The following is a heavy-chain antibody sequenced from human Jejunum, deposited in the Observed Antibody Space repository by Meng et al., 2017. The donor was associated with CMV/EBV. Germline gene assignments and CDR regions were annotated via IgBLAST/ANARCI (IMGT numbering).Heavy chain of an antibody. Sequence: CKASGGNFSSYAISWVRQAPGQGLEWMGGIIPIFGTANYAQKFQGRVTITTDESTSTAYMELSSLRSEDTAVYYCARGFRSYVDYFDYWGQGTLVTVS. V-gene: IGHV1-69*05. CDR1: GGNFSSYA. D-gene: IGHD1-26*01. CDR2: IIPIFGTA. CDR3: ARGFRSYVDYFDY. J-gene: IGHJ4*02.